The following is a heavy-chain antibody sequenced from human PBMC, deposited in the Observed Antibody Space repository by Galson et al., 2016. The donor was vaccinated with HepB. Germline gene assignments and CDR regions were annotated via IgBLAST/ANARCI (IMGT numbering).Heavy chain of an antibody. CDR2: TYYRSKWYN. Sequence: CAISGDSVSSSSAVWNWIRQSPSRGLEWLGRTYYRSKWYNDYALSVKSRISIDPDTSKNQFSLQLNSVTPEDTAVYYCAASYFDSSGYAEGFDYWGQGTLVTVSS. CDR3: AASYFDSSGYAEGFDY. CDR1: GDSVSSSSAV. J-gene: IGHJ4*02. V-gene: IGHV6-1*01. D-gene: IGHD3-22*01.